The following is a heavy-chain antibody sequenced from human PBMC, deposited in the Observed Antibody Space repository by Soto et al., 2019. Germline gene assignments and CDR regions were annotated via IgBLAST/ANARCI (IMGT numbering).Heavy chain of an antibody. J-gene: IGHJ4*02. CDR3: AREHGLRSYGFDY. CDR1: GFSFSTFS. D-gene: IGHD2-21*02. Sequence: GGSLRLSCAASGFSFSTFSMNWVRQAPGKGLEWVSFISSSSSHIYYADSVKGRFTISRDNAKTSLYLQMNSLRAEDTAVYYCAREHGLRSYGFDYWGQGTLVTVSS. CDR2: ISSSSSHI. V-gene: IGHV3-21*05.